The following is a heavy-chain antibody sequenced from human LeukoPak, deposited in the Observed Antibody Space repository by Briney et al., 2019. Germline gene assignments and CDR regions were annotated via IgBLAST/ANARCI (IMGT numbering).Heavy chain of an antibody. CDR2: INHSGST. J-gene: IGHJ4*02. D-gene: IGHD3-3*01. V-gene: IGHV4-34*01. Sequence: SETLSLTCAVYGGSFSGYYWSWIRQPPGKGLEWIGEINHSGSTNYNPSLKSRVTISVDTSKNQFSLKLSSVTAADTAVYYCARRTVLRFLEKPFDYWGQGTLVTVSS. CDR1: GGSFSGYY. CDR3: ARRTVLRFLEKPFDY.